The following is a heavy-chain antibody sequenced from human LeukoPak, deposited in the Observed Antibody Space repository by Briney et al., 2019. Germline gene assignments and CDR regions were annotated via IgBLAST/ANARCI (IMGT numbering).Heavy chain of an antibody. CDR2: IYIGGST. Sequence: GGSLRLSCAASGFTVSSNYMSWVRQAPGKGLEWDSVIYIGGSTYYADSVKGRFTISRDNSKNTLYLQMNSLRAEDTAVYYCAKDHNYFDRRFDYWGQGTLVTISP. V-gene: IGHV3-66*01. D-gene: IGHD3-22*01. J-gene: IGHJ4*02. CDR1: GFTVSSNY. CDR3: AKDHNYFDRRFDY.